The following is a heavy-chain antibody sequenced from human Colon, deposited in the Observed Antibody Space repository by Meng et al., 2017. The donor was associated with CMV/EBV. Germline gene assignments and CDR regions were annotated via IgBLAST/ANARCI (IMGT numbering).Heavy chain of an antibody. CDR1: GGTFSSYT. CDR2: IIPILGIA. Sequence: SVKVSCKASGGTFSSYTISWVRQAPGQGLEWMGRIIPILGIANYAQKFQGRVTITADKSTSTAYMELSSLRSEDTAVYYCAREMRQIYYGGKGWFDPWGQGTLVTVSS. J-gene: IGHJ5*02. D-gene: IGHD3-10*01. V-gene: IGHV1-69*04. CDR3: AREMRQIYYGGKGWFDP.